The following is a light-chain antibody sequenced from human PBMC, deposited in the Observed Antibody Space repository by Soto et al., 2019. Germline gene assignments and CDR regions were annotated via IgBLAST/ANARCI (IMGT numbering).Light chain of an antibody. Sequence: DIVMTQSPDSLAVSLGERATINCQSSQILYSSNNKNYLAWYQQKPGHPPELLIYWASTRESGVPDRFSGSGSGTDFTLTISSLQAEDVAVYYCQQYYSTPWTFGQGTKVEIK. V-gene: IGKV4-1*01. CDR2: WAS. CDR1: QILYSSNNKNY. J-gene: IGKJ1*01. CDR3: QQYYSTPWT.